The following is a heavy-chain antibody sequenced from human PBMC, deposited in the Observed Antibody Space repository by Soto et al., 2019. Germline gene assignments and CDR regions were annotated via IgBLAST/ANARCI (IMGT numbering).Heavy chain of an antibody. V-gene: IGHV3-66*01. D-gene: IGHD3-10*01. CDR1: GFSVSNNY. J-gene: IGHJ4*02. Sequence: EVMLDESGGGFVKPGGSLRLSCAASGFSVSNNYMTWVRQAPGKGLEWVSVIQGGGSISYADSVRNRFTISRDSSKNTVFLEMNSLRSEDTAVYFCARGEGSGSNALGYWGQETLVTVSS. CDR3: ARGEGSGSNALGY. CDR2: IQGGGSI.